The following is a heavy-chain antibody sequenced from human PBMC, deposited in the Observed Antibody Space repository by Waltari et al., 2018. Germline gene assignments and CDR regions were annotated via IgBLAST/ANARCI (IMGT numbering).Heavy chain of an antibody. J-gene: IGHJ6*02. CDR1: GGSISSYY. D-gene: IGHD4-17*01. Sequence: QVQLQESGPGLVKPSETLSLTCTVSGGSISSYYWSWIRQPPGKGLEWIGYIYYSWSTNYNPSLKSRVTISVDTSKNQFSLKLSSVTAADTAVYYCARGDYGDLYYYGMDVWGQGTTVTVSS. V-gene: IGHV4-59*01. CDR2: IYYSWST. CDR3: ARGDYGDLYYYGMDV.